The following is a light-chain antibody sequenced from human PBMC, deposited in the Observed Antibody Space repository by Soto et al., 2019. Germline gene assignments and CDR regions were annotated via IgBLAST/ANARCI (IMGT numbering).Light chain of an antibody. CDR1: QGIRND. CDR3: LQQNNYPRT. V-gene: IGKV1-17*01. J-gene: IGKJ2*01. CDR2: VAS. Sequence: DIQMTQSPSSLSASVGDRVTITCRASQGIRNDLSWYQQKPGEAPKRLVYVASSLDGGVPARFSGSGSGTGFALRFCCLQPEDFATYYCLQQNNYPRTFGQGTKVEIK.